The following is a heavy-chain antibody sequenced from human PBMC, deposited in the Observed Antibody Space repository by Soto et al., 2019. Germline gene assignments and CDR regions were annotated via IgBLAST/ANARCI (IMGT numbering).Heavy chain of an antibody. Sequence: GASVKVSCKASGGTFSSYAISWVRQAPGQGLEWMGGIIPIFGTANYAQKFQGRVTITADESTSTAYMELSSLRSEDTAVYYCARDGYSYGYSYYYGMDVWGQGTTVTVSS. CDR3: ARDGYSYGYSYYYGMDV. D-gene: IGHD5-18*01. CDR2: IIPIFGTA. CDR1: GGTFSSYA. J-gene: IGHJ6*02. V-gene: IGHV1-69*13.